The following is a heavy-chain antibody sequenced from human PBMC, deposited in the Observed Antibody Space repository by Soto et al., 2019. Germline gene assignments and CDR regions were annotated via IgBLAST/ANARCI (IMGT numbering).Heavy chain of an antibody. V-gene: IGHV4-39*01. CDR2: IYYSGST. D-gene: IGHD3-22*01. Sequence: QLQLQESGPGLVKPSETLSLTCDVSGGSISKTSYYWGWIRQPPGKGLEWIATIYYSGSTFYNPSLKSRVTISVDTSKNQFFLKLNSVTAADTAVYYCARQRRYYYDSSGYPDYWGQGTLVTVSS. J-gene: IGHJ4*02. CDR3: ARQRRYYYDSSGYPDY. CDR1: GGSISKTSYY.